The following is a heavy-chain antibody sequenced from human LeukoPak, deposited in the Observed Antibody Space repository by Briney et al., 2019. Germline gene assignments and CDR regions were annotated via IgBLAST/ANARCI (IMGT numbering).Heavy chain of an antibody. Sequence: SQTLSLTCDISGDGVSSNSAVWNWIRQSPSRGLEWLGKTYYRSKWRDDSAVSVRGRVTITPDTSKNQFSLQLSSVTPEDTAVYYCARSGRYTFDYWGQGILVTVSS. CDR3: ARSGRYTFDY. D-gene: IGHD1-26*01. CDR1: GDGVSSNSAV. CDR2: TYYRSKWRD. J-gene: IGHJ4*02. V-gene: IGHV6-1*01.